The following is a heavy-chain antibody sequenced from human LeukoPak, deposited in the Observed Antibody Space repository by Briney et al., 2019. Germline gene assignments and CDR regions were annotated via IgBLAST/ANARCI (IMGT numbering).Heavy chain of an antibody. D-gene: IGHD5-18*01. J-gene: IGHJ4*02. Sequence: ASVKVSCKASGYTFTSYYMHWVRQAPGQGLEWMGIINPSGGSTSYAQKFQGRVTMTRDTSTSTVYMELSSLRSEDTAVYYCARGDGYPSPTTPFFDYWGQGTLVTVSS. CDR1: GYTFTSYY. V-gene: IGHV1-46*01. CDR3: ARGDGYPSPTTPFFDY. CDR2: INPSGGST.